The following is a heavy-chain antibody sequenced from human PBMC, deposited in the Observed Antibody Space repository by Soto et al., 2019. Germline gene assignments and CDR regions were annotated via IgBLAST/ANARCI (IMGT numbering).Heavy chain of an antibody. V-gene: IGHV4-39*01. CDR1: GGSISMSDYY. CDR3: VDMRGQWIPSN. CDR2: INYRGTS. J-gene: IGHJ4*02. Sequence: QLQLQESGPGLVKPSETLSLTCSVSGGSISMSDYYWGWIRQPPGEGLEWLGNINYRGTSYHNPALKSRVTISVDTSKNQFSLKLSSVTAADTAIYYCVDMRGQWIPSNWGQGTLVTVSS. D-gene: IGHD5-18*01.